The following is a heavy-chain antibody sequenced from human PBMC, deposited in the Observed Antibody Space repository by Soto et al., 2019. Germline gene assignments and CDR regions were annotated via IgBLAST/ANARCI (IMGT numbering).Heavy chain of an antibody. V-gene: IGHV3-23*05. J-gene: IGHJ4*02. CDR1: GLPHSSFA. D-gene: IGHD2-21*01. Sequence: LRLSCTASGLPHSSFAMRWVRQAPWKGLECVSGIYCSGRGIEYADSVKGRFTISRDNSKNTVYLQMTDLRADDTAIYYCAKDAVYNDGLWLMDHWGQGTQVTVSS. CDR2: IYCSGRGI. CDR3: AKDAVYNDGLWLMDH.